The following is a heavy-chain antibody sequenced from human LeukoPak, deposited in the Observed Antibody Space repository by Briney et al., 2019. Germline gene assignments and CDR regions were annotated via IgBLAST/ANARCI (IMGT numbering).Heavy chain of an antibody. CDR2: IYTSGST. CDR3: ARAQDSSGYYLVDY. D-gene: IGHD3-22*01. J-gene: IGHJ4*02. CDR1: GGSISSGSYY. V-gene: IGHV4-61*02. Sequence: SETLSLTCTVSGGSISSGSYYWSWIRQPAGKGLEWIGRIYTSGSTNYNPSLKSRVTISVDTSKNQFSLKLSSVTAADTAVYYCARAQDSSGYYLVDYWGQGTLVTVSS.